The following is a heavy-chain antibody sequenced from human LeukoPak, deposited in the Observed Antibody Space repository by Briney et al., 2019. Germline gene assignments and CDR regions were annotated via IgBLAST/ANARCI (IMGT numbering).Heavy chain of an antibody. J-gene: IGHJ4*02. Sequence: PGGSLRLSCAASGFTFSSYGMHWVRQAPGKGLEWVAFIRYDGSNKYYADSVKGRFTISRDNSKNTLYLQMNSLRAEDTAVYYCASDLAAAGTPFVYWGQGTLVTVSS. CDR3: ASDLAAAGTPFVY. CDR1: GFTFSSYG. CDR2: IRYDGSNK. V-gene: IGHV3-30*02. D-gene: IGHD6-13*01.